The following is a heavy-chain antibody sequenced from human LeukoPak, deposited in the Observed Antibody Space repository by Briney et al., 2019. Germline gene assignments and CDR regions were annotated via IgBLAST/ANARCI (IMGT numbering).Heavy chain of an antibody. CDR3: AREVQRMGISAAGTEYSYYYMDV. D-gene: IGHD6-13*01. CDR1: GGSINSGSFY. J-gene: IGHJ6*03. Sequence: SETLSLTCTVSGGSINSGSFYWSWIRQPPGKGLEWIGYVYYSGSTNYNPSLKSRVAISVDTSRNQFSLKLSSVTAADTAVYYCAREVQRMGISAAGTEYSYYYMDVWGKGTTVTISS. V-gene: IGHV4-61*01. CDR2: VYYSGST.